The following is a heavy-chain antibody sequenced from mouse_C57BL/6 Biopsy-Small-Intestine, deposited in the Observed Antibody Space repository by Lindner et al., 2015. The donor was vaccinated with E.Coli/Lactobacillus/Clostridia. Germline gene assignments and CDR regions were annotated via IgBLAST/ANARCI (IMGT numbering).Heavy chain of an antibody. CDR3: TSLGNRVTIFYAMDV. V-gene: IGHV1-63*02. CDR1: GGDFNSHA. D-gene: IGHD1-1*02. CDR2: IVPVLDSA. Sequence: SVKVSCKAPGGDFNSHAITWVRQAPGQGLEWMGGIVPVLDSAHYAQEFQGRVTITADKISSTVYMELSRLRSEDTAVYYCTSLGNRVTIFYAMDVWGQGTTVTVSS. J-gene: IGHJ1*01.